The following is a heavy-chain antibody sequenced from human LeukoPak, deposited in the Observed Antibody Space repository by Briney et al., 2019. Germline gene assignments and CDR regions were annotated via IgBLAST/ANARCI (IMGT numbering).Heavy chain of an antibody. CDR2: IYYSGST. CDR3: ARRRYSGYDFDY. Sequence: KTSETLSLSCTVSGGSISSGDYYWSWIRQPPGKGLEWIGYIYYSGSTNYNPSLKSRVTISVDTSKNQFSLKLSSVTAADTAVYYCARRRYSGYDFDYWGQGTLVTVSS. D-gene: IGHD5-12*01. CDR1: GGSISSGDYY. J-gene: IGHJ4*02. V-gene: IGHV4-61*08.